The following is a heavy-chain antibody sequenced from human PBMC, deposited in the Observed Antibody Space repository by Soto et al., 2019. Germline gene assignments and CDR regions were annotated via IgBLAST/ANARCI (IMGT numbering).Heavy chain of an antibody. Sequence: PSETLSLTCTVSGGSISSYYWSWIRQPPGKGLEWIGYIYYSGSTNYNPSLKSRVTISVDTSKNQFSLKLSSVTAADTAVYYCARDKGYCSGGSCYSFAAFDIWGQGTMVTVS. CDR3: ARDKGYCSGGSCYSFAAFDI. J-gene: IGHJ3*02. CDR2: IYYSGST. CDR1: GGSISSYY. D-gene: IGHD2-15*01. V-gene: IGHV4-59*01.